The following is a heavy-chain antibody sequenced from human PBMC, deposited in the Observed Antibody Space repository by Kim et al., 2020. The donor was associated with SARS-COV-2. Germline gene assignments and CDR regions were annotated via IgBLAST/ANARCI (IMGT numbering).Heavy chain of an antibody. V-gene: IGHV3-73*01. CDR1: GFTFSGSA. Sequence: GSLRLSRAASGFTFSGSAMHWVRQASGKGLEWVGRIRSKANSYATAYAASVKGRFTISRDDSKNTAYLQMNSLKTEDTAVYYCHEAGDYYYYGMDVWGQGTTVTVSS. D-gene: IGHD6-13*01. J-gene: IGHJ6*02. CDR3: HEAGDYYYYGMDV. CDR2: IRSKANSYAT.